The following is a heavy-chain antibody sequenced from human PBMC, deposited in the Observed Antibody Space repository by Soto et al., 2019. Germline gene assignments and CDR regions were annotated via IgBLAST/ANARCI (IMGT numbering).Heavy chain of an antibody. J-gene: IGHJ4*02. Sequence: VASVKVSCKASGYTFTSYYMHWVRQAPGQGLEWMGIINPSGGSTSYAQKFQGRVTMTRDTSTSTVYMELSSLRSEDTAVYYCARDARSLAGTPTYYFVYWGQGTLVTVFS. CDR3: ARDARSLAGTPTYYFVY. CDR2: INPSGGST. D-gene: IGHD6-19*01. V-gene: IGHV1-46*01. CDR1: GYTFTSYY.